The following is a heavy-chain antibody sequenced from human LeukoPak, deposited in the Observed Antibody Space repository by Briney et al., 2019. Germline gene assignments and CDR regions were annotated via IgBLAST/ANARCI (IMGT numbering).Heavy chain of an antibody. Sequence: SETLSLTCAVSGYSLSSGYYWGWIRQPPGKGLEWIASIYHSGSTDYNPSLKSRVTISVDTSKNQFSLKVSSVTGADTAVYYCAREAFSSGYYDDYWGQGTLVTVSS. V-gene: IGHV4-38-2*02. D-gene: IGHD3-22*01. CDR2: IYHSGST. CDR1: GYSLSSGYY. J-gene: IGHJ4*02. CDR3: AREAFSSGYYDDY.